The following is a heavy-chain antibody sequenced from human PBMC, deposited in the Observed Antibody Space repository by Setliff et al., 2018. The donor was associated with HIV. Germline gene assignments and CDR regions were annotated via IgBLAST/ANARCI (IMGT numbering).Heavy chain of an antibody. V-gene: IGHV5-51*01. CDR1: GYDFATYW. D-gene: IGHD3-9*01. CDR2: LYPSDSDA. J-gene: IGHJ3*02. Sequence: GESLKISCKTSGYDFATYWIGWVRQMPGKGLEWMGVLYPSDSDAIYSPTFQGQVTISADKATNTAYLQWASLKSSDTAIYYCVRPLVIAFDTSDIWGQGTMVTVSS. CDR3: VRPLVIAFDTSDI.